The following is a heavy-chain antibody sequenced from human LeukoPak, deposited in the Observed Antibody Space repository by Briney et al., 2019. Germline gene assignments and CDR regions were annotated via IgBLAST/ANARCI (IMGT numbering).Heavy chain of an antibody. CDR2: IYYSGST. CDR3: AREIAARRVFDY. J-gene: IGHJ4*02. Sequence: SETLSLTCTLSGGSNSSHYWSWIRQPPGKGLEWIGYIYYSGSTNYNPSLKSRVTISVDTSKNQFSLKLSSVTAADTAVYYCAREIAARRVFDYWGQGTLVTVSS. CDR1: GGSNSSHY. D-gene: IGHD6-6*01. V-gene: IGHV4-59*11.